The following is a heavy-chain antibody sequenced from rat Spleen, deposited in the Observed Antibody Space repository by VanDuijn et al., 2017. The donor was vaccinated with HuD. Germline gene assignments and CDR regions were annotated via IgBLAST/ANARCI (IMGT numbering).Heavy chain of an antibody. J-gene: IGHJ2*01. CDR2: MWSDGDT. Sequence: QVQLKESGPGLVQPSQTLSLTCAVSGFSLTSYYVHWVRQSPGKGLEWLGVMWSDGDTSYNSALKSRLSISRDTSKNQVFLKMGSLQSDDTAIYYCTRSLYSSPLFDHWGQGVMVTVSS. CDR3: TRSLYSSPLFDH. CDR1: GFSLTSYY. V-gene: IGHV2-32*01. D-gene: IGHD1-2*01.